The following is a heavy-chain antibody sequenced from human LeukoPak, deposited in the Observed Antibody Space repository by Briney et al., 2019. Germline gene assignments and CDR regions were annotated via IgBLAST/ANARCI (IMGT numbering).Heavy chain of an antibody. CDR1: GFTFSSYW. CDR3: ARDQGVVVAAVTPWFDP. J-gene: IGHJ5*02. D-gene: IGHD2-15*01. Sequence: GGSLRLSCAASGFTFSSYWMHWVRQAPGKGLVWVSRINSDGSSTSYADSVKGRFTISRDNAKNTLYLQMNSLRAEDTAVYYCARDQGVVVAAVTPWFDPWGQGTLVTVSS. V-gene: IGHV3-74*01. CDR2: INSDGSST.